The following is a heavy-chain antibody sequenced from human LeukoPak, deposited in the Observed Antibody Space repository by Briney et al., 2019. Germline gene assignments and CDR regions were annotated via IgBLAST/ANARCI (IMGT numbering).Heavy chain of an antibody. CDR3: ARGGSRDGYNRPLDH. V-gene: IGHV4-59*01. J-gene: IGHJ4*02. D-gene: IGHD5-24*01. Sequence: PSETLSLTCTVCGGSISSYYWSWIRQPPGKGLEWIGYTYYSGSANYNPSLKSRVTMSVDTSKNQLSLRLSSVTAADTAVYYCARGGSRDGYNRPLDHWGQGTLVTVSS. CDR1: GGSISSYY. CDR2: TYYSGSA.